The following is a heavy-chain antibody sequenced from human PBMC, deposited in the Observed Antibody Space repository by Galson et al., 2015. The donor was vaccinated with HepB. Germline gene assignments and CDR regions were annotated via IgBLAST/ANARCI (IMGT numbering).Heavy chain of an antibody. Sequence: SLRLSCAASGFTFSSYAMHWVRQAPGKGLEWVSVIYSGGSTYYADSVKGRFTISRHNSKNTLYLQMNSLRAEDTAVYYCARAPVYYGSGSYPKTWYFDLWGRGTLVTVSS. CDR1: GFTFSSYA. CDR2: IYSGGST. D-gene: IGHD3-10*01. J-gene: IGHJ2*01. CDR3: ARAPVYYGSGSYPKTWYFDL. V-gene: IGHV3-53*04.